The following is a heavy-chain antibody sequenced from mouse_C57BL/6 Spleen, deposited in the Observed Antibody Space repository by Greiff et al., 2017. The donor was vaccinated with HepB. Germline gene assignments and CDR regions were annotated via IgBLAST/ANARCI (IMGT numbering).Heavy chain of an antibody. V-gene: IGHV2-2*01. J-gene: IGHJ4*01. CDR2: IWSGGST. Sequence: QVQLQQSGPGLVQPSQSLSITCTVSGFSLTSYGVHWVRQSPGKGLEWLGVIWSGGSTDYNAAFISRLSISKDNSKSQVFFKMNSLQADDTAIYYCASYYSNYLYAMDYWGQGTSVTVSS. D-gene: IGHD2-5*01. CDR3: ASYYSNYLYAMDY. CDR1: GFSLTSYG.